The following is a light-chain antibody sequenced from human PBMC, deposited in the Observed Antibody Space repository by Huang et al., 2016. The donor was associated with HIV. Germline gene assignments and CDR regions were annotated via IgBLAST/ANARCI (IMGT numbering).Light chain of an antibody. V-gene: IGKV1-9*01. J-gene: IGKJ5*01. CDR2: GAA. Sequence: IQLTQSSSSLSASVGDRVIITYRASQDISNSLAWYQQKPGKAPKSLIFGAATLQSGVSSRFSGSASGTYFARTINGLQPEDFATYYCQQLHDYPVTFGQGTRLDIE. CDR3: QQLHDYPVT. CDR1: QDISNS.